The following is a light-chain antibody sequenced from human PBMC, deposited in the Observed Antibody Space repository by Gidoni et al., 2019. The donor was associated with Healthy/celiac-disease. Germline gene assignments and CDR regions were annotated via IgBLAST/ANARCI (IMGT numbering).Light chain of an antibody. Sequence: DIQMTQSPSSLSAAVGDRVTITCRASQGISNDLAWYQQKPGKDPKLLIYAASTLQSGVPSQVSGSVSGTDFTLTISSLQPEDVATYYCQKYNSAPRTFGQGTKVEIK. CDR2: AAS. CDR1: QGISND. CDR3: QKYNSAPRT. V-gene: IGKV1-27*01. J-gene: IGKJ1*01.